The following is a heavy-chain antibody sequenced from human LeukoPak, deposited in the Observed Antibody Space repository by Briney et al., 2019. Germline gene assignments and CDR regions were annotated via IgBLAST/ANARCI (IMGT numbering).Heavy chain of an antibody. CDR2: IIPMFGTA. CDR1: GGTFSSYA. J-gene: IGHJ4*02. D-gene: IGHD1-26*01. CDR3: ARVFARGGEISGSYYYY. Sequence: SVRVSCKASGGTFSSYAISWVRQAPGQGLEWMGGIIPMFGTANYAQKFQGRVTITTEESTSTAYMELSSLGSEDTAMYYCARVFARGGEISGSYYYYWGQGTLVTVSS. V-gene: IGHV1-69*05.